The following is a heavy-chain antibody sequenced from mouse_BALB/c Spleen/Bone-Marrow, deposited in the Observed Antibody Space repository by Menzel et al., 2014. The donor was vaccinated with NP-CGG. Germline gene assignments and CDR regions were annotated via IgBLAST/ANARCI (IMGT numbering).Heavy chain of an antibody. V-gene: IGHV7-3*02. J-gene: IGHJ3*01. CDR2: IRNKANGYTT. D-gene: IGHD2-13*01. Sequence: VHLQQPGGGLVQPGGSLRLSCATSGFTFTDYYMSWVRQPPGKALEWLGFIRNKANGYTTEYSASVKGRFTISRDNSQSILFLQMNALRTEDSAIYYCARVYFDDYEAWFAYWGQGTLVTVSA. CDR3: ARVYFDDYEAWFAY. CDR1: GFTFTDYY.